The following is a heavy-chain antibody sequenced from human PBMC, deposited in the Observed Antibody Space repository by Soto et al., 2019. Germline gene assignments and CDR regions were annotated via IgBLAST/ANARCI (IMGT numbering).Heavy chain of an antibody. CDR3: ARGYCSGGSCFPGHYYYYYYGMDV. D-gene: IGHD2-15*01. Sequence: QVQLVQSGAEVKKPGSSVKVSCKASGGTFSSYAISWVRQAPGQGLEWMGGIIPIFGTANYAQKFQGRVTITADESTSTAYMELSSLRSEDTAVYYCARGYCSGGSCFPGHYYYYYYGMDVWGQGTTVTVSS. V-gene: IGHV1-69*12. CDR2: IIPIFGTA. J-gene: IGHJ6*02. CDR1: GGTFSSYA.